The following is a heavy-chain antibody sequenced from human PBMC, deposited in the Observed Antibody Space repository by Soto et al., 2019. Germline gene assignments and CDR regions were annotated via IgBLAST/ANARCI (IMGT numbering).Heavy chain of an antibody. V-gene: IGHV3-23*01. CDR2: ISGSDGST. J-gene: IGHJ4*02. CDR3: AKRYCSGGSCYPFFDY. D-gene: IGHD2-15*01. Sequence: EVQLLESGGGLVQPGGSLRLSCAASGFTFSSYAMSWVRQAPGKGLEWVSAISGSDGSTYYADSVKGRFTISRDNSKNTLYLQMNSLRAEDTAVYYCAKRYCSGGSCYPFFDYWGQGTLVTVSS. CDR1: GFTFSSYA.